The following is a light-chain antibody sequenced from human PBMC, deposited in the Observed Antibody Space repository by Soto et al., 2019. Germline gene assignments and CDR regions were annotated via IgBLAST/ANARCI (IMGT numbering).Light chain of an antibody. Sequence: DIQMTQSPSTLSASVGDRVAITCRASQSITTWLAWYQHKPGQAPKLLIYKASSLQSGVPSRFSGSGSGTEFTLTISSLQPDDFATYYCQQYNTYSRTFGQGTKVDIK. V-gene: IGKV1-5*03. CDR2: KAS. CDR1: QSITTW. J-gene: IGKJ1*01. CDR3: QQYNTYSRT.